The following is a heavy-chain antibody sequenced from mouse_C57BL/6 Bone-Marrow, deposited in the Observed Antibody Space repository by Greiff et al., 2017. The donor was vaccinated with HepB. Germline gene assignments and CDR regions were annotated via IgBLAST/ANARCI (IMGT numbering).Heavy chain of an antibody. V-gene: IGHV5-9-1*02. Sequence: EVKLMESGEGLVKPGGSLKLSCAASGFTFSSYAMSWVRQTPEKRLEWVAYISSGGDYIYYADTVKGRFTISRDNARNTLYLQMSSLKSEDTAMYYCTRDRGIYYYGSSYVWFADWGQGTLVTVSA. CDR3: TRDRGIYYYGSSYVWFAD. D-gene: IGHD1-1*01. J-gene: IGHJ3*01. CDR1: GFTFSSYA. CDR2: ISSGGDYI.